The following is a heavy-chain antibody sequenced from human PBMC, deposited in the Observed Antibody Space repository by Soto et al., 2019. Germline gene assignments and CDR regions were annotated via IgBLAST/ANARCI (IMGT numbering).Heavy chain of an antibody. CDR3: ARELASYNDY. J-gene: IGHJ4*02. D-gene: IGHD1-1*01. Sequence: EVQLVESGGGLVQPGGSLRLSCAASGFTFSSYWMHWVRQAPGKGLVWVSRIDGDGSRTNYADSVKGRFTISRDNAKNTLYLQMNRLRAEYTAVYYCARELASYNDYWGQGTLVTVSS. CDR2: IDGDGSRT. CDR1: GFTFSSYW. V-gene: IGHV3-74*01.